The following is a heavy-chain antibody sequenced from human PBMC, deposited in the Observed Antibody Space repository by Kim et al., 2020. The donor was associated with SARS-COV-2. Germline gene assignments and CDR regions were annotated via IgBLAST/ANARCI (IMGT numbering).Heavy chain of an antibody. D-gene: IGHD3-22*01. J-gene: IGHJ6*02. CDR2: IGTAGDT. CDR3: ARARYYYDSSGYYFGYYGMDV. Sequence: GGSLRLSCAASGFTFSSYDMHWVRQATGKGLEWVSAIGTAGDTYYPGSVKGRFTISRENAKNSLYLQMNSLRAGDTAVYYCARARYYYDSSGYYFGYYGMDVWGQGTTVTVSS. CDR1: GFTFSSYD. V-gene: IGHV3-13*04.